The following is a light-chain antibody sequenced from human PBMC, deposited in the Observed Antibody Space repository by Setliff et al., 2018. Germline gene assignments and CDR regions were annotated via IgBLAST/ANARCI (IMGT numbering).Light chain of an antibody. CDR3: CSYAGNSTSDNYV. Sequence: QSVLTQPASVSGSPRQSITISCTGTSSDVGSYDLVSWFQQHPGKAPKLIIYEVSKRPSGVSNRFSGTKSANTASLTISGLRAEDEADYYCCSYAGNSTSDNYVFGTGTKVTVL. J-gene: IGLJ1*01. V-gene: IGLV2-23*02. CDR1: SSDVGSYDL. CDR2: EVS.